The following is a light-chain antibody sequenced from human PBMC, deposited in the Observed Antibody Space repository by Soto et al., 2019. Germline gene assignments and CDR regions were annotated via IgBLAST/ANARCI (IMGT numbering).Light chain of an antibody. J-gene: IGKJ1*01. CDR2: GVS. V-gene: IGKV3-20*01. Sequence: DIVLTQSPGPLSLSPGERATLSCRASQSVSSNYFAWYQQKPGQAPRLLIYGVSSRATGIPDRFSGSWSGTDFTLTISRLEPEDVAVYYCEQYGSSPRTFGQGTKVDIK. CDR3: EQYGSSPRT. CDR1: QSVSSNY.